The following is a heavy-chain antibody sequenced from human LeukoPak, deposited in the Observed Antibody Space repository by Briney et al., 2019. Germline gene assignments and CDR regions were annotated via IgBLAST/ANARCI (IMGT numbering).Heavy chain of an antibody. CDR1: GFTFSSDG. Sequence: LTGGSLRLSCAASGFTFSSDGIHWVRQAPGKGLEWVAFVSNNGIDKHYGDSVQGRFSISRDNSKNTLYLEMKSLRVEDTAMYYCAKGITRDSYYLDYWGQGTLVTVSS. D-gene: IGHD1-20*01. V-gene: IGHV3-30*02. CDR2: VSNNGIDK. CDR3: AKGITRDSYYLDY. J-gene: IGHJ4*02.